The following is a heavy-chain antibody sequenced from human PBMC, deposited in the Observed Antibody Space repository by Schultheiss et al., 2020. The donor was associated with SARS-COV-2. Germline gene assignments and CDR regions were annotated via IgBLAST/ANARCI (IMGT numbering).Heavy chain of an antibody. CDR1: GGSISSGSYY. D-gene: IGHD4-11*01. V-gene: IGHV4-61*02. Sequence: SETLSLTCTVSGGSISSGSYYWSWIRQPAGKGLEWIGRIYTSGSTNYNPSLKSRVTMSVDTSKNQFSLKLSSVTAADTAVYYCARGREVTTWGSYGMDVWGQGTTVTVSS. CDR2: IYTSGST. CDR3: ARGREVTTWGSYGMDV. J-gene: IGHJ6*02.